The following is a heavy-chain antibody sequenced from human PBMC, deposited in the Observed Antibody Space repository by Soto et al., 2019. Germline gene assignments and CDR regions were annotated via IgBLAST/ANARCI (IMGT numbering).Heavy chain of an antibody. Sequence: QVQLVQSGAEVKKPGSSVKVSCKASGGTFSSYTISWVRQAPGQGLKWMGRIIPILGIANYAQQFQGRVTITADKSTSTAYMELSSLRSEDTAVYYCARDLMEEIGGVIVRRFWFDPWGQGTLVTVSS. CDR2: IIPILGIA. D-gene: IGHD3-16*02. CDR3: ARDLMEEIGGVIVRRFWFDP. CDR1: GGTFSSYT. V-gene: IGHV1-69*08. J-gene: IGHJ5*02.